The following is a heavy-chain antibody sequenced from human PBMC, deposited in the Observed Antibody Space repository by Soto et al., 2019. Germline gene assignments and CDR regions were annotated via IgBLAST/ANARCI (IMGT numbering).Heavy chain of an antibody. V-gene: IGHV3-48*03. CDR1: GLTFSSYE. CDR2: ISRSGSTI. Sequence: PGGSLRLSCAASGLTFSSYEMNWVRQAPGKGLEWVSYISRSGSTIYYADSVKGRVTISRDNAKNSLYLQMNSLRAEDTAVYYCAREGRIRRPDWYFDLWGRGTLVTVS. CDR3: AREGRIRRPDWYFDL. D-gene: IGHD2-15*01. J-gene: IGHJ2*01.